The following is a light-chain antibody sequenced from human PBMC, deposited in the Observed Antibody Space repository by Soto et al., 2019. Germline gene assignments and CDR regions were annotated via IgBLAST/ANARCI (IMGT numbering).Light chain of an antibody. V-gene: IGKV3-20*01. J-gene: IGKJ4*01. CDR1: QSVSSSF. CDR3: QQYGSSPGALT. Sequence: EIVLTQSPGTLSLSPGERATLSCRASQSVSSSFLAWYQQKPVQAPRLLIYAASSRATGIPDRFSGSGSGTAFTLTISRLEPEDFAVYYCQQYGSSPGALTFGGGTKVEIK. CDR2: AAS.